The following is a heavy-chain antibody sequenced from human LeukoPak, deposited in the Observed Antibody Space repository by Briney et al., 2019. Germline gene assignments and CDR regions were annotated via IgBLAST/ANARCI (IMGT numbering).Heavy chain of an antibody. CDR1: GGSFSGYY. CDR3: AREDWYFDL. CDR2: INHSGST. Sequence: SETLSLTCAVYGGSFSGYYWSWIRQPPGKGLEWIGEINHSGSTNYSPSLKSRVTISLDTSNNQFFLKLNSVTAADTAVYYCAREDWYFDLWGRGTLVTVPS. V-gene: IGHV4-34*01. J-gene: IGHJ2*01.